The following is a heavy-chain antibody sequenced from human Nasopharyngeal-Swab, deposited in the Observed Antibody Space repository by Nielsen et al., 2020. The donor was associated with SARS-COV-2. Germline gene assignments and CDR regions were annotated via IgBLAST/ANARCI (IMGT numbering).Heavy chain of an antibody. CDR3: ARGLDYSLGFTLDV. CDR1: GYTFSSFH. D-gene: IGHD4-11*01. CDR2: IAAFDGHT. J-gene: IGHJ6*02. Sequence: ASVKVSCKASGYTFSSFHVAWVRQAPGQGLEWLGRIAAFDGHTNLSQSFQGRVTMTSDISTSTAYMELRSLTFDDTAVYYRARGLDYSLGFTLDVWGRGTTVTVYS. V-gene: IGHV1-18*01.